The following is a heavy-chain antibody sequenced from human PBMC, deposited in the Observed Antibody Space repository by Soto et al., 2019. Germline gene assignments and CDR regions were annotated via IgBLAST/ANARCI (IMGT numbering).Heavy chain of an antibody. CDR1: GFAFGSSW. J-gene: IGHJ3*02. Sequence: EVQLVESGGGLVHPGGSLRRSCEASGFAFGSSWMTWVRQAPGKGLEWVANIRKDGSARSYSDSVTGRFTISRDNAKNSLYLPMDSLRAADTGLYFCARDVAPGSSSLYLDAVDIWGQGTMVTVSS. V-gene: IGHV3-7*05. CDR3: ARDVAPGSSSLYLDAVDI. CDR2: IRKDGSAR. D-gene: IGHD6-13*01.